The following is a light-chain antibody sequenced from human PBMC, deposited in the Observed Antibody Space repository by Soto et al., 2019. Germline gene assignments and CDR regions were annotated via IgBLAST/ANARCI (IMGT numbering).Light chain of an antibody. CDR1: QSLLHSNGYNY. CDR2: LGS. CDR3: MQALQTPR. Sequence: DIVMTQSPLSLPVTPGEPASISCRSSQSLLHSNGYNYLDWYLQKPGQSPQLLIYLGSNRASGVPDRFSGSCSGTDVTLKISRVDAEDVGVYYCMQALQTPRFGPGTKVDIK. V-gene: IGKV2-28*01. J-gene: IGKJ3*01.